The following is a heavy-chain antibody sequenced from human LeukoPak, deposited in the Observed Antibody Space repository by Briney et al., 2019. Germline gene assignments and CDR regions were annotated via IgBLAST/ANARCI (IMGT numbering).Heavy chain of an antibody. CDR1: GGSISSGSYY. V-gene: IGHV4-61*02. CDR3: ASTLVVPAATNWFDP. CDR2: IYTSGST. Sequence: SQTLSLTCTVSGGSISSGSYYWSWIRQPAGKGLEWIGRIYTSGSTNYNPSLKSRVTISVDTSKNQFPLKLSSVTAADTAVYYCASTLVVPAATNWFDPWGQGTLVTVSS. J-gene: IGHJ5*02. D-gene: IGHD2-2*01.